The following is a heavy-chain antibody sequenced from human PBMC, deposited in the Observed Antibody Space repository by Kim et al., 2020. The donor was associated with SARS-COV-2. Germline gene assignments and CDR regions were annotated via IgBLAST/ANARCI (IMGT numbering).Heavy chain of an antibody. CDR2: T. J-gene: IGHJ4*02. Sequence: TSYNPSLKSRVTISVDTSKNQFSLKLSSVTAADTAVYYCASAGTLRYFDYWGQGTLVTVSS. CDR3: ASAGTLRYFDY. D-gene: IGHD1-1*01. V-gene: IGHV4-59*01.